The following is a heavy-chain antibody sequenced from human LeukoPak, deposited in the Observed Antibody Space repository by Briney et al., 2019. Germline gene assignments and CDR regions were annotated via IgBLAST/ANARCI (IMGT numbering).Heavy chain of an antibody. D-gene: IGHD3-3*01. CDR2: ISGSGGST. Sequence: GGSLRLSCAASPFTFSSYAMSWVRQAPGKGLEWVSAISGSGGSTYYADSVKGRFTISRDNSKNTLYLQMNSLRAEDTAVYYCAKDLNDFWSGYRYYFDYWGQGTLVTVSS. CDR3: AKDLNDFWSGYRYYFDY. CDR1: PFTFSSYA. J-gene: IGHJ4*02. V-gene: IGHV3-23*01.